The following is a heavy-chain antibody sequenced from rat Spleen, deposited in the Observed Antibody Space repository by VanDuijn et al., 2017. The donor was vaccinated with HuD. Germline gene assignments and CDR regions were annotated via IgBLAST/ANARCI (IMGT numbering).Heavy chain of an antibody. CDR1: GFSLTSYS. V-gene: IGHV2-63*01. Sequence: QVQLKESGPGLMQPSQTLSLTCTVSGFSLTSYSVSWVRQPSGKGPEWMGRMWYDGDTAYNSALKYRLNISRDTSKSQVFLKMNSLQTDDTAIYFCARSYGGYTQHWFAYWGQGTLITVSS. J-gene: IGHJ3*01. CDR3: ARSYGGYTQHWFAY. CDR2: MWYDGDT. D-gene: IGHD1-11*01.